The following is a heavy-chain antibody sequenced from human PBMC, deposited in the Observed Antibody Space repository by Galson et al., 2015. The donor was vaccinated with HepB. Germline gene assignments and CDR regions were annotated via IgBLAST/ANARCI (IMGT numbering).Heavy chain of an antibody. CDR1: GFSFSGYV. CDR2: ISHDDINK. Sequence: SLRLSCAASGFSFSGYVMYWVRLTPGRGLECVAIISHDDINKYYAASVKGRFTISRDKSNNTVYLQMNSLRSEDTGVYYCARDRHVVATTALGHWGLGTLVIVSS. J-gene: IGHJ5*02. V-gene: IGHV3-30-3*01. D-gene: IGHD2-21*02. CDR3: ARDRHVVATTALGH.